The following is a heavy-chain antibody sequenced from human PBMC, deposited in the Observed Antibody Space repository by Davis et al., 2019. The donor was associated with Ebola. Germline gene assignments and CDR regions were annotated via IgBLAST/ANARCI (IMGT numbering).Heavy chain of an antibody. D-gene: IGHD1-1*01. CDR1: GGTFRTFA. V-gene: IGHV1-8*01. J-gene: IGHJ6*02. Sequence: AASVKVSCKASGGTFRTFAISWVRQATGQGLEWMGWMNPNSGNTGYAQKFQGRVTMTRNTSITTAYMELSSLRSEDTAVYYCSRGTGTTIDYYGMDVWGQGTTVTVSS. CDR3: SRGTGTTIDYYGMDV. CDR2: MNPNSGNT.